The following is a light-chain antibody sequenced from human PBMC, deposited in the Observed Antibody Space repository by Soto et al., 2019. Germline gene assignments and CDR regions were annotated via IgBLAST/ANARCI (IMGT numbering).Light chain of an antibody. CDR1: QSLNSY. CDR2: DAS. Sequence: EIVLTQSPATLSLSPGESATLSCRASQSLNSYLAWYQQKPGQAPRLLIYDASKRATGLPARFSGSGSGTDFTLTISNLEPEDFAVYYCPHRRNWPTFGPGTRLEIK. J-gene: IGKJ5*01. CDR3: PHRRNWPT. V-gene: IGKV3-11*01.